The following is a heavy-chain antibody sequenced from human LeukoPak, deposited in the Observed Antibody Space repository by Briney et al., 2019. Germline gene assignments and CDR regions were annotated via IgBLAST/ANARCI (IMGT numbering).Heavy chain of an antibody. CDR3: ARSYQLLYGIGNFDY. J-gene: IGHJ4*02. V-gene: IGHV4-34*01. CDR2: INHSGST. D-gene: IGHD2-2*02. CDR1: GGSFSGYY. Sequence: SETLSLTCAVYGGSFSGYYWSWIRQPPGKGLEWIGEINHSGSTNYNPSLKSRVTIPVDTSKNQFSLKLSSVTAADTAVYYCARSYQLLYGIGNFDYWGQGTLVTVSS.